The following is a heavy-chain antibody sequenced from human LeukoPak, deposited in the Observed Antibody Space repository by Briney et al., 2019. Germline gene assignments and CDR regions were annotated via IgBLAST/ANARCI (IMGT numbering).Heavy chain of an antibody. Sequence: PSETLSLTCTVSGGSISSGDYYWSWIRQPPGKGLEWIGYIYYSGSTYYNPSLKSRVTISVDTSKNQFSLKLSSVTAADTAVYYCARDAKDYYDSSGLDAFDTWGQGTMVTVSS. V-gene: IGHV4-30-4*01. CDR2: IYYSGST. CDR1: GGSISSGDYY. CDR3: ARDAKDYYDSSGLDAFDT. D-gene: IGHD3-22*01. J-gene: IGHJ3*02.